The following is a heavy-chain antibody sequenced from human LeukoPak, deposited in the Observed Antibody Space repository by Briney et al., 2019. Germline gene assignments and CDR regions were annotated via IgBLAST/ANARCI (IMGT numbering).Heavy chain of an antibody. V-gene: IGHV1-18*01. CDR2: ISAYNGNT. J-gene: IGHJ4*02. D-gene: IGHD3-10*01. Sequence: ASVKVSCKASGYTFTSNGISWVRQAPGQGLEWMGWISAYNGNTNYAQKFQGRVTMTTDTSTSTAYMELRSLRSDDTAVCYCARVGSYYQSQHWGQGTLVTVSS. CDR3: ARVGSYYQSQH. CDR1: GYTFTSNG.